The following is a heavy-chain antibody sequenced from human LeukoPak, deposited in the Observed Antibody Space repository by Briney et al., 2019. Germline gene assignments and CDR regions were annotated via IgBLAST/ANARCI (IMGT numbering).Heavy chain of an antibody. D-gene: IGHD3-3*01. CDR2: ISSSSSYI. CDR3: ATPSGSVTIFGVVDYFDF. Sequence: GGSLRLSCAASGFTFSSYSMNWVRQAPGKGLEWVSSISSSSSYIYYADSVKGRFTISRDNSKNMLYLQMNSLRAEDTAVYFCATPSGSVTIFGVVDYFDFWGPGTLVTVSS. J-gene: IGHJ4*02. CDR1: GFTFSSYS. V-gene: IGHV3-21*06.